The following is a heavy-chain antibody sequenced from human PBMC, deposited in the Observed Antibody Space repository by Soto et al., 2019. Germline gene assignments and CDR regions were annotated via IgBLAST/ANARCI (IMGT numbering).Heavy chain of an antibody. J-gene: IGHJ4*02. Sequence: PGGSLRLSCAASGFTFSKYAMSWVRQAPGKGLEWVSTISGGGGTTYYADSVKGRFTISRDNSKNTLYLPMNSLRAEDTAVYYCAKDQGAVTGTWFFDNWGQGTLVTVSS. CDR2: ISGGGGTT. CDR1: GFTFSKYA. D-gene: IGHD6-19*01. V-gene: IGHV3-23*01. CDR3: AKDQGAVTGTWFFDN.